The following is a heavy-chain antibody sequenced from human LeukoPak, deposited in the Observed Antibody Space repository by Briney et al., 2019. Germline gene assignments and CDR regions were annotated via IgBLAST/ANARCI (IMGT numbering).Heavy chain of an antibody. J-gene: IGHJ4*02. CDR3: ARRDPFDY. CDR2: ISSDSGTI. Sequence: GGSLGLSCASSGFTFSAYHMNWVRQAPGKGLEWISFISSDSGTIYYADSVKGRFTISRNNAANSLYLQMNNLRDEDTAVYYCARRDPFDYWGLGTMVTVSS. V-gene: IGHV3-48*02. CDR1: GFTFSAYH.